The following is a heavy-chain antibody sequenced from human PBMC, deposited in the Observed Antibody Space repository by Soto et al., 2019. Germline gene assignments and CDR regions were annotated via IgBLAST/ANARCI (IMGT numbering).Heavy chain of an antibody. Sequence: QVQLVQSGAEVKKPGASVKVSCKASGYTFTSYGISWVRQAPGQGLEWMGWISAYNGNTNYAQKLQGRVTMTTDTSTSTAYMELGSLRSDDTAVYYCARDLKGITFGGVIVYAFDIWGQGTMVIVSS. J-gene: IGHJ3*02. V-gene: IGHV1-18*01. CDR2: ISAYNGNT. D-gene: IGHD3-16*02. CDR3: ARDLKGITFGGVIVYAFDI. CDR1: GYTFTSYG.